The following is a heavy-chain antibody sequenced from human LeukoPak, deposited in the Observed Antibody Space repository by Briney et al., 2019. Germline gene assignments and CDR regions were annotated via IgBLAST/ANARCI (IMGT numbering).Heavy chain of an antibody. CDR3: ARVRGVAYYHYGMDV. CDR1: GFTVSSNY. V-gene: IGHV3-53*01. CDR2: IYSGGST. J-gene: IGHJ6*02. Sequence: GGSLRLSCAASGFTVSSNYMSWARQAPGKGLEWVSVIYSGGSTYYADSVKGRFTISRDNSKNTLYLQMNSLRAEDTAVYYCARVRGVAYYHYGMDVWGQGTTVTVSS. D-gene: IGHD2-15*01.